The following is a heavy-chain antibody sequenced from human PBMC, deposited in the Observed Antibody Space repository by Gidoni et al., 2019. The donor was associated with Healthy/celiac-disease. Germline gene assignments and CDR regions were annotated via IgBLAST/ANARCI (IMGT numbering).Heavy chain of an antibody. D-gene: IGHD3-10*01. V-gene: IGHV4-34*01. CDR2: INHSGST. CDR1: GGSFSGYY. J-gene: IGHJ4*02. Sequence: QVQLQQWGAGLLKPSETLSLTCAVYGGSFSGYYWSWIRQPPGKGLEWLGEINHSGSTNYNPSLKSRVTISVDTSKNQFSLKLSSVTAADTAVYYCARGRTMVRGVIWAGFDYWGQGTLVTVSS. CDR3: ARGRTMVRGVIWAGFDY.